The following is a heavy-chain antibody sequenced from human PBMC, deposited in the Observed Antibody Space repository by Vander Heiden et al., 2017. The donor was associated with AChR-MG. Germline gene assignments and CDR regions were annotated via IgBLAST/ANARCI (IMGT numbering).Heavy chain of an antibody. D-gene: IGHD1-26*01. Sequence: QVQLVQSAAAVKKPGASVTVFCNASASTFPGYYIHWGRQAPGQGLEWMGWINPNSGGTNYAQKFQGRVTMTRDTSIFTAFMELSSLRYDDTAIYYCARFTPPDSAQEADYWGQGTLITVSS. V-gene: IGHV1-2*02. CDR1: ASTFPGYY. CDR2: INPNSGGT. J-gene: IGHJ4*02. CDR3: ARFTPPDSAQEADY.